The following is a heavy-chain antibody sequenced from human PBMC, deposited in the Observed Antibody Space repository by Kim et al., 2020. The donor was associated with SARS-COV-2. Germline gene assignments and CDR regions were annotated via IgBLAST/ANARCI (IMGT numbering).Heavy chain of an antibody. V-gene: IGHV1-46*01. J-gene: IGHJ5*02. D-gene: IGHD3-22*01. Sequence: QGRVTMTRDTSTSTVYMELSSLRSEDTAVYYCARSYNYYDSSGYQNWFDPWGQGTLVTVSS. CDR3: ARSYNYYDSSGYQNWFDP.